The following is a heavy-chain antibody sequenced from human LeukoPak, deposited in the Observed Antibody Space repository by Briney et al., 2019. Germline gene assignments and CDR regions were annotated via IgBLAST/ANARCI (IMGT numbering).Heavy chain of an antibody. CDR3: ARDGSGYYYYY. CDR2: IYYSGST. J-gene: IGHJ4*02. D-gene: IGHD3-22*01. CDR1: GGSISSYY. V-gene: IGHV4-59*12. Sequence: TSETLSLTCTVSGGSISSYYWSWIRQPPGKGLEWIGYIYYSGSTNYNPSLKSRVTISVDTSKNQFSLKLSSVTAADTAVYYCARDGSGYYYYYWGQGTLVTVSS.